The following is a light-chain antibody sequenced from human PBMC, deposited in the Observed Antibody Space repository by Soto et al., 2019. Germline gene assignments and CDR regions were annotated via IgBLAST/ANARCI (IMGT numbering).Light chain of an antibody. CDR1: QSISSW. CDR3: QQYNSYLLT. Sequence: DLQMTQSPSTLSASVGDRVIIICRASQSISSWLAWYQQKPGKAPKLLIYKASSLESGVPSRFSGIGSGTEFTLTISSLQPDDFATYYCQQYNSYLLTFGQGTKVEIK. V-gene: IGKV1-5*03. CDR2: KAS. J-gene: IGKJ1*01.